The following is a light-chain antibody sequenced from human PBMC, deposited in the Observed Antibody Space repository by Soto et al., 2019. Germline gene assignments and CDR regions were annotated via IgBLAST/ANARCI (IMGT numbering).Light chain of an antibody. Sequence: QSVLTQPPSVSGAPGQRIVISCSGVTSHIGSDHVYWYQQRPGTAPKLVIYNSNRRPSGIPDRFSGSKSGASASLAIRGLRSEDEAEYYCAAWDDSRGGHVVFGGGTKLTVL. J-gene: IGLJ2*01. V-gene: IGLV1-47*01. CDR3: AAWDDSRGGHVV. CDR2: NSN. CDR1: TSHIGSDH.